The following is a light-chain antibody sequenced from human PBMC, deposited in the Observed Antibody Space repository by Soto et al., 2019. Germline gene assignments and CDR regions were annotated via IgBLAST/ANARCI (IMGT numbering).Light chain of an antibody. CDR3: QQYDSSPRT. CDR2: GAS. Sequence: EIVITQSPATLSVSPGERATLSCRASQSVSSSYLAWYQQKPGQAPRLLIYGASSRATGIPDRFSGSGSGTDFTLTISRLESEDLAVYYCQQYDSSPRTFGQGTKVDIK. CDR1: QSVSSSY. J-gene: IGKJ1*01. V-gene: IGKV3-20*01.